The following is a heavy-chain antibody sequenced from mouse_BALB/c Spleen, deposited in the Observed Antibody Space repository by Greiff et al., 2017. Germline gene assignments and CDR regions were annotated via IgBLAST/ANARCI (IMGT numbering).Heavy chain of an antibody. V-gene: IGHV5-9*03. J-gene: IGHJ4*01. D-gene: IGHD1-1*01. Sequence: EVKLVESGGGLVKPGGSLKLSCAASGFTFSSYTMSWVRQTPEKRLEWVATISSGGGNTYYPDSVKGRFTISRDNAKNNLYLQMSSLRSEDTALYYCARSLITTVEGYAMDYWGQGTSVTVSS. CDR2: ISSGGGNT. CDR3: ARSLITTVEGYAMDY. CDR1: GFTFSSYT.